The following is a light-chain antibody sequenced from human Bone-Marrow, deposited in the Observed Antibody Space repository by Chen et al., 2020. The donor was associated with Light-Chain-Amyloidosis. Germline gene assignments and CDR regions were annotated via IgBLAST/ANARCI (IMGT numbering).Light chain of an antibody. J-gene: IGLJ3*02. CDR1: SASIATNY. CDR2: EDA. Sequence: NFLLHQPHSVSASARTTVITSSTRGSASIATNYVQWYQQRPGRAPTTVIYEDAQRPSGVPDRFSGSSEGTSNSATLTSAGLEAEDEDDYYCESCNGSSQGVFGGGTKLTVL. CDR3: ESCNGSSQGV. V-gene: IGLV6-57*03.